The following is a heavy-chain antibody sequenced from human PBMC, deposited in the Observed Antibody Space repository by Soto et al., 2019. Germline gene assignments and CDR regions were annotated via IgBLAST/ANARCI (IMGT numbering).Heavy chain of an antibody. Sequence: GGSLRLSCAASGFTFSSYAMHWVRQAPGKGLEWVSGISDSGSNSYYEDSVKGRFTISRDNSKNTLFLQMNRLRAEDTAVYYCAKELLKGITGNKRSYWGQGTLVTVSS. CDR2: ISDSGSNS. CDR1: GFTFSSYA. V-gene: IGHV3-23*01. CDR3: AKELLKGITGNKRSY. J-gene: IGHJ4*02. D-gene: IGHD1-20*01.